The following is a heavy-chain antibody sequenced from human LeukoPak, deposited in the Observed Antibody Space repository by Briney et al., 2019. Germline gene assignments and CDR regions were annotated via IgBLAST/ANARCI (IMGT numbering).Heavy chain of an antibody. CDR3: ARGRITIFGVVIEYYGMDV. CDR1: GYTFTSYG. V-gene: IGHV1-18*01. D-gene: IGHD3-3*01. CDR2: ISAYNGNT. J-gene: IGHJ6*02. Sequence: ASVKVSCKASGYTFTSYGISWVRQAPGQGLEWMGWISAYNGNTNYAQKLQGRVTMTTDTSTSTAYMELRSLRSDDTAVYYCARGRITIFGVVIEYYGMDVWGQGTTVTVSS.